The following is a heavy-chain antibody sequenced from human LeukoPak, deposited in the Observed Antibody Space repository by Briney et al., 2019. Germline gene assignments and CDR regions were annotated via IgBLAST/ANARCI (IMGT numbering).Heavy chain of an antibody. Sequence: ASVKVSCKASGYTFTSYGIRWVRQAPGQGLEWMGWISAYNGNTNYAQKLQGRVTMTTDTSTSTAYMELRSLRSDDTAVYYCAARWGYSYGSNAFDIWGQGTMVTVSS. CDR1: GYTFTSYG. D-gene: IGHD5-18*01. V-gene: IGHV1-18*01. CDR2: ISAYNGNT. CDR3: AARWGYSYGSNAFDI. J-gene: IGHJ3*02.